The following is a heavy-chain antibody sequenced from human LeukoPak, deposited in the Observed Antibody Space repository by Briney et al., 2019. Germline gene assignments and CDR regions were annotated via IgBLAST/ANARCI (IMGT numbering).Heavy chain of an antibody. J-gene: IGHJ1*01. CDR1: GFTFSSYW. Sequence: PGGSLRLSCAASGFTFSSYWMHWVRQAPGKGLVWVSRLKSDGSTGYADSVKGRFTISRDNAKNTVSLQMNSLRAEDTGVYYCARAPSEIGGYYPEYFRHWGQGTLVTVSP. CDR2: LKSDGST. V-gene: IGHV3-74*01. D-gene: IGHD3-22*01. CDR3: ARAPSEIGGYYPEYFRH.